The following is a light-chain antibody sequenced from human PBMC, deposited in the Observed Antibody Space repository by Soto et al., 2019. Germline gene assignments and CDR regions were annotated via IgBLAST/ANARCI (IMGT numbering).Light chain of an antibody. Sequence: DKQLTQSPSTLSASIGDIVTITFRASRNVVDWLAWFQQKPGKAPKLLIYKASTLESGVPSRFRGTASGTEFTLTISSLQPDDFATYYCQQYNSYWTFGQGTKVDIK. CDR2: KAS. J-gene: IGKJ1*01. CDR3: QQYNSYWT. CDR1: RNVVDW. V-gene: IGKV1-5*03.